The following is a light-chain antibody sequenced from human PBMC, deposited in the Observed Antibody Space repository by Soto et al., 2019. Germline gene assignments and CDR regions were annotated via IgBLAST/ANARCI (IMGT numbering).Light chain of an antibody. Sequence: DIVMTQSPAFVSASLGERVTLSCRASRTIDTYLAWFQHRLGQPPRLLIFGASVRAPGVPPRFSGDGSGTEFTLTINSLRSEDFAVYFCQQYDAWPPGTFGGGTTVEI. V-gene: IGKV3-15*01. J-gene: IGKJ4*01. CDR2: GAS. CDR1: RTIDTY. CDR3: QQYDAWPPGT.